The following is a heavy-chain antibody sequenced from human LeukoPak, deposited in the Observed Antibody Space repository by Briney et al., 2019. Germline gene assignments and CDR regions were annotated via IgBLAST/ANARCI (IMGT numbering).Heavy chain of an antibody. CDR3: ARDMVRGVTHWFDP. CDR2: IYTSGSP. Sequence: SETLSLTCTVSGGSIRTYSWSWIRQPARKGLEWVGRIYTSGSPNYSPSLKSRVTMSLDTSKNQFSLKLSSVIAADTAVYYCARDMVRGVTHWFDPWGQGTLVTVSS. CDR1: GGSIRTYS. D-gene: IGHD3-10*01. V-gene: IGHV4-4*07. J-gene: IGHJ5*02.